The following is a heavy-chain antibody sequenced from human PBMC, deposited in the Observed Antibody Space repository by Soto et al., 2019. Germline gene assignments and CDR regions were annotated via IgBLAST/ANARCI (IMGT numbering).Heavy chain of an antibody. CDR3: TRGSSSWYAIDY. V-gene: IGHV3-73*02. Sequence: EVQLVESGGGLVQPGGSLKLSCAASGFTFSGSAMHWVRQASGNGLEWVGRIRSKANSYATAYAASVKGRFTISRDDSKNTAYLQMNSLKTEDTAVYYCTRGSSSWYAIDYWGQGTLVTVSS. J-gene: IGHJ4*02. CDR1: GFTFSGSA. D-gene: IGHD6-13*01. CDR2: IRSKANSYAT.